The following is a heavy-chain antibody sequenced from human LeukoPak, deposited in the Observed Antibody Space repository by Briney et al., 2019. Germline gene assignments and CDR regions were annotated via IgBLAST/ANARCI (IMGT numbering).Heavy chain of an antibody. D-gene: IGHD2-2*01. Sequence: GGSLRLSCAASGFTFSIYAMHWVRQAPGKGLEWEAVISYDGSNKYYTDSVKGRVTISRDNYKNTLYLQMNSLRAEDTAVYYCARDSGFRYCSSTSCYEYYFDYWGQGTLVTVSS. CDR1: GFTFSIYA. CDR2: ISYDGSNK. CDR3: ARDSGFRYCSSTSCYEYYFDY. J-gene: IGHJ4*02. V-gene: IGHV3-30*04.